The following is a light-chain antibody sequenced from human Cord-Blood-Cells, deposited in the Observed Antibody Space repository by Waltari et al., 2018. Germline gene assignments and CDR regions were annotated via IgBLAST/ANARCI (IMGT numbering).Light chain of an antibody. CDR1: QSISSY. V-gene: IGKV1-39*01. J-gene: IGKJ4*01. CDR2: AAS. Sequence: DIQMTQHPSHLSAAVVVRVTITCRASQSISSYLNWYQQKPGKAPKLLIYAASSLQSGVPSRFSGSGSGTDFTLTISSLQPEDFATYYCQQSYSTPLTFGGGTKVEIK. CDR3: QQSYSTPLT.